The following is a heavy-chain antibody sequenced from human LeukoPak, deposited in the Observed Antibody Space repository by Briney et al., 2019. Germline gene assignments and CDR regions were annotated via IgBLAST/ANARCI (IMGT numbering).Heavy chain of an antibody. CDR1: VGTVSIYA. CDR3: ARESDRYCSNTSSLCGMDV. D-gene: IGHD2-2*01. J-gene: IGHJ6*02. V-gene: IGHV1-69*04. CDR2: IIPILGIA. Sequence: GASVKLSFKSTVGTVSIYAISWERQGTGQGPEWMGRIIPILGIANYAQNFQGRDTRTADKSTSTAYMEMTSLRSEDTAVYYCARESDRYCSNTSSLCGMDVWGQGTTVTVSS.